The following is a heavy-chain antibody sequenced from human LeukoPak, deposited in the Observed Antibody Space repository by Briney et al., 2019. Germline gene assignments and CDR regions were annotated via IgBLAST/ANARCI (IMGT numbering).Heavy chain of an antibody. J-gene: IGHJ4*02. D-gene: IGHD6-13*01. V-gene: IGHV4-39*01. Sequence: SETLSLTCTVSGGSISSSTYYWGWIRQPPGKGLEWIVTISYSGSAFYNPSLKSRVTISVDTSKNQVSLKLSSVTAADTALYYCARLARQQLVSHWGQGTLVTVSS. CDR1: GGSISSSTYY. CDR3: ARLARQQLVSH. CDR2: ISYSGSA.